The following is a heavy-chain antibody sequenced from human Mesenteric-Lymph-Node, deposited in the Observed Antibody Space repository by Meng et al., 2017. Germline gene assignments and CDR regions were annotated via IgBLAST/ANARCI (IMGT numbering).Heavy chain of an antibody. J-gene: IGHJ4*02. V-gene: IGHV1-18*01. CDR3: ARATVPGASYDL. CDR2: INAHNGNI. D-gene: IGHD6-19*01. CDR1: GYTFTPFG. Sequence: VPLVQSGAEVKKPGASVKVSCKASGYTFTPFGITWVRQAPGQGLEWMGWINAHNGNINYAQKFLGRVTMTTDTSTSTVYMELRSLRSDDTAVYYCARATVPGASYDLWGQGTLVTVSS.